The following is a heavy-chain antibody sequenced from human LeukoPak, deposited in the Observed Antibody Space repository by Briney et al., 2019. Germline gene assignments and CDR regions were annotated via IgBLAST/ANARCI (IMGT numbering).Heavy chain of an antibody. CDR1: GGSISIGGYS. CDR3: ARGSRSGEDFDY. CDR2: IYHSGST. D-gene: IGHD3-10*01. V-gene: IGHV4-30-2*01. Sequence: SETLSLTCAVSGGSISIGGYSWSWIRQPPGKGLEWIGYIYHSGSTYYNPSLKSRVTISVDRSKNQFSLKLSSVTAADTAVYYCARGSRSGEDFDYWGQGTLVTVSS. J-gene: IGHJ4*02.